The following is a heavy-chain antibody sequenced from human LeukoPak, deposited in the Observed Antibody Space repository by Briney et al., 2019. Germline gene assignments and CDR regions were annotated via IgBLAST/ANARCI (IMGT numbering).Heavy chain of an antibody. Sequence: GGSLRLSCVGFGFTFSDYGMNWVRQAPGKGLEWVSYISSSSSNIAYADSVKGRFTISRDNVKNSLYLQINSLRVEDTSVYYCARGGAARPDYWGQGTLVTVSS. D-gene: IGHD6-6*01. CDR2: ISSSSSNI. CDR3: ARGGAARPDY. J-gene: IGHJ4*02. CDR1: GFTFSDYG. V-gene: IGHV3-48*04.